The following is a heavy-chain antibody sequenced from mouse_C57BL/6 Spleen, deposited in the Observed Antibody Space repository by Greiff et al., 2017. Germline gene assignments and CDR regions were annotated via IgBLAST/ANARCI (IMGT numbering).Heavy chain of an antibody. CDR3: TTYYYGSSSVAY. V-gene: IGHV14-1*01. D-gene: IGHD1-1*01. CDR2: IDPEDGDT. J-gene: IGHJ3*01. CDR1: GFNIKDYY. Sequence: VQLKQSGAELVRPGASVKLSCTASGFNIKDYYMHWVKQRPEQGLEWIGRIDPEDGDTEYAPKFQGKATMTADTSSNTAYLRLSSLTSEDTAVYCCTTYYYGSSSVAYWGQGTLVTVAA.